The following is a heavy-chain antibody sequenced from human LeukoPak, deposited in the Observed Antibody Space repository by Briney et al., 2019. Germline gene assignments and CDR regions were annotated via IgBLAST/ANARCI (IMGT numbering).Heavy chain of an antibody. CDR3: ATTTIFGVVIINDAFDI. CDR1: GYTLTELS. J-gene: IGHJ3*02. D-gene: IGHD3-3*01. V-gene: IGHV1-24*01. CDR2: FDPEDGET. Sequence: ASVKVPCKVTGYTLTELSMHWVRQAPGKGLEWMGGFDPEDGETIYAQKFQGRVTMTEDTSTDTAYMELSSLRSEDTAVYYCATTTIFGVVIINDAFDIWGQGTMVTVSS.